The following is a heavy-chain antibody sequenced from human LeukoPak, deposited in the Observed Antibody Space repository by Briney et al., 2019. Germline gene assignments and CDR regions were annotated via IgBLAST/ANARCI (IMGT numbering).Heavy chain of an antibody. D-gene: IGHD3-22*01. V-gene: IGHV3-23*01. Sequence: GGSLRLSCAASGFTFSSYAMSWVRQAPGKGLEWVSAISGSGGSTYYADSVKGRFTISRDNSKNTLYLQMNSLRAEDTAVYYCAKGLHYDSSGYVAFDIWGQGTMVTVSS. CDR2: ISGSGGST. CDR1: GFTFSSYA. CDR3: AKGLHYDSSGYVAFDI. J-gene: IGHJ3*02.